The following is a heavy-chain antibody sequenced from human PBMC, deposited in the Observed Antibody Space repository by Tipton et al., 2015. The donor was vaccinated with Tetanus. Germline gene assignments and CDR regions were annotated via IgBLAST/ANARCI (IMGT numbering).Heavy chain of an antibody. CDR2: ISSTSSYI. CDR1: GFTFQDYA. J-gene: IGHJ4*02. CDR3: ASGSALDY. D-gene: IGHD6-25*01. V-gene: IGHV3-21*01. Sequence: SLRLSCAASGFTFQDYAIHWVRQVRGKGLEWVSSISSTSSYIYYADSLKGRFTISRDNAKSSLYLQMNSLRAEDTAVYFCASGSALDYWGPGTLVTVSS.